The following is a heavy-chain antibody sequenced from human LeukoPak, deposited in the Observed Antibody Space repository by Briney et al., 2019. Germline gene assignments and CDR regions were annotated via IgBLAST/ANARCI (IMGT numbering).Heavy chain of an antibody. J-gene: IGHJ5*02. CDR2: IGSNTYGGST. CDR1: GFTFGDYG. V-gene: IGHV3-49*03. D-gene: IGHD6-13*01. CDR3: ARVSRGGITASWFDP. Sequence: GGSLRLSCEGSGFTFGDYGVGWFRQAPGKGLQWVTSIGSNTYGGSTEYVPSVKGRFTISRDDSNSIAYLQMNSLKAEDTAIYYCARVSRGGITASWFDPWGQGTLVTVSS.